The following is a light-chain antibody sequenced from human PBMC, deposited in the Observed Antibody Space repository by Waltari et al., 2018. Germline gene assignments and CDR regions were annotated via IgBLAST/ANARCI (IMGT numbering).Light chain of an antibody. CDR2: DAS. Sequence: EIVLTQSPATLSLSPGDRATLSCRASESVVSYLAWFQQKPGQAPRRLIYDASNRPTGIPDKFTGSGSGTDFTLTISSLEPDDFAVYFCQQRNSWPWTFGQGTKLDI. CDR3: QQRNSWPWT. V-gene: IGKV3-11*01. J-gene: IGKJ2*01. CDR1: ESVVSY.